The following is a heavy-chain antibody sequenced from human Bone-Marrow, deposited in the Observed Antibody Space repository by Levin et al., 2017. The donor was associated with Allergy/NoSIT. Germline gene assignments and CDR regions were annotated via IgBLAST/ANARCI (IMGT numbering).Heavy chain of an antibody. CDR2: IYSGGST. CDR1: GFTVSSNY. CDR3: ALVSSSSAGCGMDV. V-gene: IGHV3-53*01. J-gene: IGHJ6*02. D-gene: IGHD6-6*01. Sequence: GGSLRLSCAASGFTVSSNYMSWVRQAPGKGLEWVSVIYSGGSTYYADSVKGRFTISRDNSKNTLYLQMNSLRAEDTAVYYCALVSSSSAGCGMDVWGQGTTVTVSS.